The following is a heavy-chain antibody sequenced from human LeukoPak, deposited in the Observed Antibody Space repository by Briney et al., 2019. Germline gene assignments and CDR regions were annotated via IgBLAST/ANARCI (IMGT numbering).Heavy chain of an antibody. Sequence: AGGSLRLSCAASGFTFDDYTMHWVRQAPGKGLEWVSLISWDGSSTYYADSVKGRFTISRDNSKNSLYLQMKSLRTEDTALYYCATSYGSGSRFDYWGQGTLVTVSS. V-gene: IGHV3-43*01. D-gene: IGHD3-10*01. CDR3: ATSYGSGSRFDY. CDR1: GFTFDDYT. J-gene: IGHJ4*02. CDR2: ISWDGSST.